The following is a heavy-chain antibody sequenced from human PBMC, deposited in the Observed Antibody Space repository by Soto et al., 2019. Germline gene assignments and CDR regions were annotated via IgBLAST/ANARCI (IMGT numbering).Heavy chain of an antibody. D-gene: IGHD3-3*01. CDR3: AKEHPITIFGVVIKGRGMDV. Sequence: HPGGSLRLSCAASGFTFSSYAMYWVRQAPPKGLEWVSAISGSGGSTYDANSVKGRFTISRNKSKNTLYLQMTSLRAEDTAVYYCAKEHPITIFGVVIKGRGMDVWGQGTTVTVSS. V-gene: IGHV3-23*01. CDR2: ISGSGGST. J-gene: IGHJ6*02. CDR1: GFTFSSYA.